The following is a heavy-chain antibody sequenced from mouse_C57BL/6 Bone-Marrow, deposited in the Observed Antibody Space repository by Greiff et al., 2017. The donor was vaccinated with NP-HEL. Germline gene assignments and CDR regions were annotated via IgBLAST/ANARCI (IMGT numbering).Heavy chain of an antibody. V-gene: IGHV1-26*01. Sequence: VQLQQSGPELVKPGASVKISCKASGYTFTDYYMNWVKQSPGKSLEWIGDINPNNGGTSYNQKFKGKATLTVDKSSSTAYMELRSLTSADSAVYYCARGGDLFAYWGQGTLVTVSA. J-gene: IGHJ3*01. CDR1: GYTFTDYY. CDR2: INPNNGGT. CDR3: ARGGDLFAY.